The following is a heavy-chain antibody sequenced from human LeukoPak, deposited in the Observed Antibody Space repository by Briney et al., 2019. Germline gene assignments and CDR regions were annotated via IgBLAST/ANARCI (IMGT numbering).Heavy chain of an antibody. V-gene: IGHV3-48*01. CDR1: GFTFSTYS. CDR3: ARNSGSGWCYDMDV. J-gene: IGHJ6*02. CDR2: ISSGSSTI. D-gene: IGHD6-19*01. Sequence: PGGSLRLSCAASGFTFSTYSMNWVRQAPGKGLEWVSYISSGSSTIYYADSVKGRFTISRDNAKNSLYLQMNSLRAEDTAVYYCARNSGSGWCYDMDVWGQGTTVTVSS.